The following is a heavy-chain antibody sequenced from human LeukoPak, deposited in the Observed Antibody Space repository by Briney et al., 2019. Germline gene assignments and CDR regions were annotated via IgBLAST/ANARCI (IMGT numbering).Heavy chain of an antibody. Sequence: WASVKLCCKASGGTFSSYAISWVRQAPGPGLEWMGGLIPIFGKANYAQKIQGRVTITTDESTSRAYMELSSMRCEDTAGYYCASVSIAARHWWFDPWGQGTLVTVSS. J-gene: IGHJ5*02. CDR1: GGTFSSYA. V-gene: IGHV1-69*05. CDR3: ASVSIAARHWWFDP. CDR2: LIPIFGKA. D-gene: IGHD6-6*01.